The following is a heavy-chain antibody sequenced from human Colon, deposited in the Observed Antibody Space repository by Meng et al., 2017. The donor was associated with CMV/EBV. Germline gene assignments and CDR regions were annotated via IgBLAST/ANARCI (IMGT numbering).Heavy chain of an antibody. CDR3: AKSVITFGGVIQSFDY. D-gene: IGHD3-16*02. CDR2: ISGSGGST. Sequence: GESLKISCAASGFTFSSYAMSWVRQAPGKGLEWVSAISGSGGSTYYADSVKGRFTISRDNSKNTLYLQMNSLRAEDTAVYYCAKSVITFGGVIQSFDYWGQGTLVTVS. V-gene: IGHV3-23*01. J-gene: IGHJ4*02. CDR1: GFTFSSYA.